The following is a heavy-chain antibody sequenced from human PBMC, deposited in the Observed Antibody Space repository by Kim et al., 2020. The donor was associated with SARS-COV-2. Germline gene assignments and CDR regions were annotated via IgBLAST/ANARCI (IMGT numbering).Heavy chain of an antibody. CDR2: ISYDGSNK. D-gene: IGHD6-13*01. Sequence: GGSLRLSCAASGFTFSSYGMHWVRQAPGKGLEWVAVISYDGSNKYYADSVKGRFTISRDNSKNTLYLQKNSLRAEDTAVYYCAKDIGEIAAAGIPNYYYYYYGMDVWGQGTTVTVSS. J-gene: IGHJ6*02. CDR3: AKDIGEIAAAGIPNYYYYYYGMDV. V-gene: IGHV3-30*18. CDR1: GFTFSSYG.